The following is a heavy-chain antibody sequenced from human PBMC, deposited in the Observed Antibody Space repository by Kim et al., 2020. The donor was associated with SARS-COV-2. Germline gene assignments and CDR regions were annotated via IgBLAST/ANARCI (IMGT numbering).Heavy chain of an antibody. J-gene: IGHJ4*02. V-gene: IGHV1-46*01. D-gene: IGHD1-26*01. CDR3: ARGSGSYRGALDY. Sequence: YAHKCQGRVTMTSDTSTSTVYMELSSLRSEDTAVYYCARGSGSYRGALDYWGQGTLVTVSS.